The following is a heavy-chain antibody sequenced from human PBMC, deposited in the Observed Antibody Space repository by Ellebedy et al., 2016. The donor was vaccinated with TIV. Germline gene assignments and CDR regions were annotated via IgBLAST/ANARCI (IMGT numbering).Heavy chain of an antibody. CDR2: FGGRSTTT. D-gene: IGHD3-3*02. CDR1: GFTFSSYA. V-gene: IGHV3-23*01. J-gene: IGHJ3*02. Sequence: GGSLRLXXEASGFTFSSYAMSWLRQAPGKGLEWVSVFGGRSTTTYYADSVKGWFTISRDNSKNTLFLQMNSLRGDDTARYYCAKISPTHRGAFDIWGQGTMVTVSS. CDR3: AKISPTHRGAFDI.